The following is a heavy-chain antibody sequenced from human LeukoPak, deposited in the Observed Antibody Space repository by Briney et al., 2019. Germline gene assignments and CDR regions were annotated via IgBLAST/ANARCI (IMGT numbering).Heavy chain of an antibody. Sequence: SETLSLTCTVSGGSISSYYWSWIRQPAGKGLEWIGRIKTSGSTNYNPSLKSRVTISVDKSKNQFSLKLSSVTAADTAVYYCARAPQASSSWYVKADWFDPWGQGTLVTVSS. CDR2: IKTSGST. D-gene: IGHD6-13*01. V-gene: IGHV4-4*07. CDR3: ARAPQASSSWYVKADWFDP. CDR1: GGSISSYY. J-gene: IGHJ5*02.